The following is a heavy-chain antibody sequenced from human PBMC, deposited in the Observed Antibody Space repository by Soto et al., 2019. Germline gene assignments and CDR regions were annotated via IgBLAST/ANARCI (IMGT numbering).Heavy chain of an antibody. V-gene: IGHV1-3*01. J-gene: IGHJ4*02. CDR2: INAGNGNT. D-gene: IGHD6-13*01. CDR1: GYTFTSYA. CDR3: ARARPLIAAAGSLDY. Sequence: SVKVCCKASGYTFTSYAMHWLRQAPGQRLEWMGWINAGNGNTKYSQKFQGRVTITRDTSASTAYMELSSLRSEDTAVYYCARARPLIAAAGSLDYWGQGKLVTVXS.